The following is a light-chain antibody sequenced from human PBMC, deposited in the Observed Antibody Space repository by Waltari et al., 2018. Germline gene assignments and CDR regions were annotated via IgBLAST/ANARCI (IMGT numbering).Light chain of an antibody. V-gene: IGKV1-27*01. CDR2: AAS. CDR1: QDIGNY. Sequence: DIQMTQSPSSLSASVGDRVSIPCRASQDIGNYLAWYQQKPGKAPKLLIYAASVLQAGVPSRFSGSGSGTDFTLTISSLQPEDAATYFCLKYVTAPPTFGQGTKVEIK. CDR3: LKYVTAPPT. J-gene: IGKJ1*01.